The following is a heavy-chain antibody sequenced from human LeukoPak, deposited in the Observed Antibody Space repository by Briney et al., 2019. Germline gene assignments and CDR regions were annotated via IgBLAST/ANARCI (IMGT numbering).Heavy chain of an antibody. V-gene: IGHV3-11*01. CDR3: ARDLDSGFKSGFDY. J-gene: IGHJ4*02. CDR1: GFTFSDYY. CDR2: ISSSGSTI. Sequence: GGSLRLSCAASGFTFSDYYMSWIRQAPGKGLEWVSYISSSGSTIYYADSVKGRFTISRDNAKHSLYLQMNSLRAEDTAVYYCARDLDSGFKSGFDYWGQGTLVTVSS. D-gene: IGHD5-12*01.